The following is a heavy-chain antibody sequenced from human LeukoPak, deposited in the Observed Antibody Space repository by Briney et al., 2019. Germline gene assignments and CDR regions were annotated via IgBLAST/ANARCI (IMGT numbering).Heavy chain of an antibody. CDR1: GFTFSSYG. CDR2: ISYDGSNK. CDR3: AKDGPIYDSSGYYSDYYYYGMDV. V-gene: IGHV3-30*18. D-gene: IGHD3-22*01. Sequence: PGGSLRLSCAASGFTFSSYGMHWVRQAPGKGLEWVAVISYDGSNKYYADSVKGRFTISRDNSKNTLYLQMNSLRAEDTAVYYSAKDGPIYDSSGYYSDYYYYGMDVWGQGTTVTVSS. J-gene: IGHJ6*02.